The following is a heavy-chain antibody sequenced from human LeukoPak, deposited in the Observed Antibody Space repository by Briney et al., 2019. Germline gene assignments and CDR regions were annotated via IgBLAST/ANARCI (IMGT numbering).Heavy chain of an antibody. CDR1: GGTFSTYS. D-gene: IGHD2-2*01. Sequence: ASVKVSCKASGGTFSTYSISWVRQAPGQSLEWMGGIIPIFGTANYAQKFQGRVTITADESTSTAYMELSSLRSEDTAVYYCATYCSNTNCHIWGYCFDYWGQGTLVTVSS. V-gene: IGHV1-69*01. J-gene: IGHJ4*02. CDR3: ATYCSNTNCHIWGYCFDY. CDR2: IIPIFGTA.